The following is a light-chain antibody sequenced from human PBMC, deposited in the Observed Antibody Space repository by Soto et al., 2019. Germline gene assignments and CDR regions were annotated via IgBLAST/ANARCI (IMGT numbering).Light chain of an antibody. CDR2: RAS. V-gene: IGKV1-5*03. J-gene: IGKJ2*01. Sequence: DIQMTQFPSTLSASVGDRVTITCRASQSISTWLAWYQQKPGKAPKLVIYRASSLEGGVPSRFSGSGSGTDFTLTISGLQPDDFATYYCQQYNAYPYTFGQGTKREIK. CDR3: QQYNAYPYT. CDR1: QSISTW.